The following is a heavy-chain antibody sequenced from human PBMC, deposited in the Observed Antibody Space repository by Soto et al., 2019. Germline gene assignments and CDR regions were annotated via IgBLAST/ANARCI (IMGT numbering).Heavy chain of an antibody. CDR2: INHSGTT. CDR3: ARWMRRILVARHHAQSIEH. J-gene: IGHJ4*02. D-gene: IGHD2-2*03. CDR1: CGAFSNFY. V-gene: IGHV4-34*01. Sequence: SDTLSRTCAVSCGAFSNFYWTCIRQSPGEGLEWVGEINHSGTTNYRPSLKSRVSMSIDTSKHQFSLRLTSVTDADTGVYYCARWMRRILVARHHAQSIEHGGKGSLVT.